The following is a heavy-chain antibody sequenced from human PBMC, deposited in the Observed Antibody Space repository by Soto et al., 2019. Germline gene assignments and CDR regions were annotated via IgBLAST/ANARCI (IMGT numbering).Heavy chain of an antibody. D-gene: IGHD3-3*01. CDR2: IYYSGST. CDR3: GGGISKKNYVFWSGYYNYYYYMGV. J-gene: IGHJ6*03. V-gene: IGHV4-59*01. Sequence: SETLSLTCTVSGGSISSYYWSWIRQPPGKGLEWIGYIYYSGSTNYNPSLKSRVTISVDTSKNQISLKLSSVTAADTVVYYCGGGISKKNYVFWSGYYNYYYYMGVGGKGTTVTVPS. CDR1: GGSISSYY.